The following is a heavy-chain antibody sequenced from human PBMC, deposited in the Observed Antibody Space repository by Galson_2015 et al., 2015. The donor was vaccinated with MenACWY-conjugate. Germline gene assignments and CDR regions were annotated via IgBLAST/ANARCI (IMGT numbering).Heavy chain of an antibody. CDR2: INSDGSST. J-gene: IGHJ4*02. V-gene: IGHV3-74*01. Sequence: SLRLSCAASGFTFSSYWMHWVRQAPGKGLVWVSLINSDGSSTSYADSAKGRFTISRDNAKNTLYLQMNSLRAEDTAVYYCAVYCSSTRCYGASGGYWGQGTLVTVSS. D-gene: IGHD2-2*01. CDR3: AVYCSSTRCYGASGGY. CDR1: GFTFSSYW.